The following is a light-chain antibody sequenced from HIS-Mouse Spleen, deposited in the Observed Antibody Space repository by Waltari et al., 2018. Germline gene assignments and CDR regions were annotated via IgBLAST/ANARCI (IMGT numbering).Light chain of an antibody. J-gene: IGKJ1*01. V-gene: IGKV3-15*01. CDR1: QSVSSN. CDR2: GAS. CDR3: QQLNSYPPT. Sequence: EIVMTQSPATLSVSPGERATLSCRASQSVSSNLAWYQRKPGQAPRLLIYGASTRATGIPARFSGSGSGTEFTLTISSMQSEDFATYYCQQLNSYPPTFGQGTKVEIK.